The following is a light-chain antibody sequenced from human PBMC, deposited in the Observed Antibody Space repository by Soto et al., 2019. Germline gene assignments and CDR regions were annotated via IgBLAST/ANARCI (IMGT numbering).Light chain of an antibody. CDR1: SSDVGGYDF. CDR3: SSYTSISTYV. V-gene: IGLV2-14*03. Sequence: QSVLTQPASVSGSPGQSITISCTGTSSDVGGYDFVSWYQHHPGKAPRLMIYDVSHRPSGVSDRFSASKSGNTASLTISGLLAEDKADYYCSSYTSISTYVFGTGTKVTVL. J-gene: IGLJ1*01. CDR2: DVS.